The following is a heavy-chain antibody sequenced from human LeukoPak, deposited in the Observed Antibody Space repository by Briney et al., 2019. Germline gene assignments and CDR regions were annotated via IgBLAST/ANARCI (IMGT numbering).Heavy chain of an antibody. J-gene: IGHJ4*02. V-gene: IGHV1-69*13. D-gene: IGHD3-22*01. Sequence: SVKVSCKASGGTFSSYAISWVRQAPGQGLEWMGGIIPIFGTANYAQKFQGRVTITADESTSTAYMELSSLRSEDTAVYYCARALYYDSSAYLFDYWGQGTLVTVSS. CDR3: ARALYYDSSAYLFDY. CDR1: GGTFSSYA. CDR2: IIPIFGTA.